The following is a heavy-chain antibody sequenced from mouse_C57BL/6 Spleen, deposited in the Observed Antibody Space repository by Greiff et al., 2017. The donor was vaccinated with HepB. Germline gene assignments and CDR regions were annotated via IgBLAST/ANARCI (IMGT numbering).Heavy chain of an antibody. V-gene: IGHV1-82*01. CDR1: GYAFSSSW. J-gene: IGHJ2*01. CDR3: ARSTTVVANFDY. Sequence: QVQLKESGPELVKPGASVKISCKASGYAFSSSWMNWVKQRPGQGLEWIGRIYPGDGATNYNGKFKGKATLTADKSSSTAYMQLSSLTSEDSAVYFCARSTTVVANFDYWGQGTTLTVSS. D-gene: IGHD1-1*01. CDR2: IYPGDGAT.